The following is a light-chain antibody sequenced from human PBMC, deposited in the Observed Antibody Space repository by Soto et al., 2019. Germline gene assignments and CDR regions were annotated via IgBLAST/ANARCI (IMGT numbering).Light chain of an antibody. V-gene: IGLV1-40*01. CDR3: QSYDGSLSGLYV. CDR2: GNS. J-gene: IGLJ1*01. CDR1: SSNIGAGYD. Sequence: QSVLTQPPSVSGAPGQRVTISCTGSSSNIGAGYDVHWYQQLPGTAPKLLIYGNSNRPSGVPDRFSGSKSGTSASLAITGLQAEDEADYYCQSYDGSLSGLYVFGTGNKVTVL.